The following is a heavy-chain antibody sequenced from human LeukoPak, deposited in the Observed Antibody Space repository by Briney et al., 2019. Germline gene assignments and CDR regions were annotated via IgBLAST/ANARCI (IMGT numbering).Heavy chain of an antibody. Sequence: PGGSLRLSCAASGFTFSSYGMHWVRQAPGKGLEWVSAISGSGGSTYYADSVKGRFTISRDNSKNTLYLQMNSLRAEDTAVYYCAKDPPPRIVVVMYYFDYWGQGTLVTVSS. J-gene: IGHJ4*02. CDR2: ISGSGGST. CDR3: AKDPPPRIVVVMYYFDY. D-gene: IGHD3-22*01. CDR1: GFTFSSYG. V-gene: IGHV3-23*01.